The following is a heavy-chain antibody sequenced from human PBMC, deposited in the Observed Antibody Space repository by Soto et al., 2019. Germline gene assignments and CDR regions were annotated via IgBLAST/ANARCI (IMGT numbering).Heavy chain of an antibody. Sequence: QVQLVQSGAEVKKPGASVKVSCKASGYTFTRHYIHWVRQSPGKGLEWIGFIDHSGSTVSNPSLRSRLSIVLDTPKNQFSLRLTSVTAADTAVYSCVRSIAGYCSGSDCYSGGHHFDSWGPGTVVTVSS. CDR2: IDHSGST. D-gene: IGHD2-15*01. J-gene: IGHJ4*02. V-gene: IGHV4-30-4*02. CDR3: VRSIAGYCSGSDCYSGGHHFDS. CDR1: GYTFTRHYIH.